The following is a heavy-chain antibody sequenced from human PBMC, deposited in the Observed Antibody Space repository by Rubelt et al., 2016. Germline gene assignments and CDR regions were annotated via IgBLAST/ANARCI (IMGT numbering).Heavy chain of an antibody. CDR3: ARGLIILHYYGMAV. D-gene: IGHD3-9*01. Sequence: GMHWVRQAPGKGLEWVAVIWYDGSNKYYADSVKGRFTISRDNSKNTLYLQMNSLRAEDTAVYYCARGLIILHYYGMAVWGQGTTVTVSS. CDR2: IWYDGSNK. CDR1: G. V-gene: IGHV3-33*01. J-gene: IGHJ6*02.